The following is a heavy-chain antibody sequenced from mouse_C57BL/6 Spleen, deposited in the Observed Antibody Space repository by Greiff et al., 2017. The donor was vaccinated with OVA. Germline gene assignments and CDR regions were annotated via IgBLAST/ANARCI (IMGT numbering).Heavy chain of an antibody. CDR1: GYTFTSYW. D-gene: IGHD2-5*01. CDR3: ARSPYYSNYRVYAMDY. J-gene: IGHJ4*01. V-gene: IGHV1-64*01. CDR2: IHPNSGST. Sequence: QVQLQQPGAELVKPGASVKLSCKASGYTFTSYWMHWVKQRPGQGLEWIGMIHPNSGSTNYNEKFKSKATLTVDKSSSTAYMQLSSLTSEDSAVYYCARSPYYSNYRVYAMDYWGQGTSVTVSS.